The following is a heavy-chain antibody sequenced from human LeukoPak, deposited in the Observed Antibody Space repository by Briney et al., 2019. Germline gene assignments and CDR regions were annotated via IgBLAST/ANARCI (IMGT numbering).Heavy chain of an antibody. CDR1: GFTFSNAW. V-gene: IGHV3-15*01. J-gene: IGHJ4*02. CDR3: ICDYDSRGYHGY. CDR2: IKSKTDGGTT. Sequence: PGGSLRLSCAASGFTFSNAWMSWVRQAPGKGLVWVGRIKSKTDGGTTDYAAPVKSRFTISRDDSKNTLYLQMNSLKTEDTDVYYCICDYDSRGYHGYWGQGDLVAVSS. D-gene: IGHD3-22*01.